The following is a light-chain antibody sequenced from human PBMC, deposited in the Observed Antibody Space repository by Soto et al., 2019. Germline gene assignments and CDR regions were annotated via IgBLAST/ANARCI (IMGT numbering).Light chain of an antibody. CDR1: QGINNE. J-gene: IGKJ1*01. CDR3: LHDSNYPRT. CDR2: AAS. V-gene: IGKV1-6*01. Sequence: AIQMSQSPSSLSASVGDRVTMACRASQGINNELAWYQQKPGKAPKLLIYAASNLHSGVPSRFSGSGSGTDFALTTSSLQPEDFATYFCLHDSNYPRTFGQGTKVE.